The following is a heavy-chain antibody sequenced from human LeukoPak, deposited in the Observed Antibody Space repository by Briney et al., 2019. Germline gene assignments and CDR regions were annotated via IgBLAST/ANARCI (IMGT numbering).Heavy chain of an antibody. J-gene: IGHJ3*02. V-gene: IGHV1-24*01. CDR1: GGTFSSYA. CDR2: FDPEDGET. CDR3: ATDLGYCSGGSCYARNAFDI. Sequence: ASVKVSCKASGGTFSSYAISWVRQAPGQGLEWMGGFDPEDGETIYAQKFQGRVTMTEDTSTDTAYMELSSLRSEDTAVYYCATDLGYCSGGSCYARNAFDIWGQGTMVTVSS. D-gene: IGHD2-15*01.